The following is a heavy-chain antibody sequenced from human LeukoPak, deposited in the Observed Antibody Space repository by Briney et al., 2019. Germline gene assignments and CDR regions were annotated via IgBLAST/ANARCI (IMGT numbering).Heavy chain of an antibody. CDR3: ARGPYDFWSGYCCFDY. CDR2: INHSGST. Sequence: PSETLSLTCAVYGGSFSGYYWSWIRQPPGKGLEWIGEINHSGSTNYNPSLKSRVTISVATSKNQFSLKLSSVTAADTAVYYCARGPYDFWSGYCCFDYWGQGTLVTVSS. J-gene: IGHJ4*02. D-gene: IGHD3-3*01. CDR1: GGSFSGYY. V-gene: IGHV4-34*01.